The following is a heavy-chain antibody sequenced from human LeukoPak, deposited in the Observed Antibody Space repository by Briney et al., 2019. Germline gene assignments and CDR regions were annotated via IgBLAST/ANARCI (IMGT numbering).Heavy chain of an antibody. CDR2: IYHSGST. V-gene: IGHV4-4*02. D-gene: IGHD6-13*01. J-gene: IGHJ4*02. CDR1: DGSISSSNW. CDR3: TRDRSSSL. Sequence: SETLSLTCAVSDGSISSSNWWSWVRQPPGKGVEWIGEIYHSGSTNYNPSLKSRVTMSVDKSNNQFSLKLSSVTAADTAVYYCTRDRSSSLWGQGTLVTVSS.